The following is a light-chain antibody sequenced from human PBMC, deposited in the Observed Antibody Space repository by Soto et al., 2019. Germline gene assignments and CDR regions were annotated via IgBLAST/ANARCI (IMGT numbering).Light chain of an antibody. V-gene: IGKV3D-15*01. J-gene: IGKJ3*01. CDR3: PHHNDWPPAFT. CDR1: QSLNRN. CDR2: GAS. Sequence: EILMTQSPATLSVSPGERATLSCRASQSLNRNLAWYQQKPGQAPRLIIYGASTRASGIPARFSGSGSGTEFTLTISSLQSEDFAPSYCPHHNDWPPAFTLGPGTKVDL.